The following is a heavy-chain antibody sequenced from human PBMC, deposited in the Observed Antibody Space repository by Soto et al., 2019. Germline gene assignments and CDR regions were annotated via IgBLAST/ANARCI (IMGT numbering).Heavy chain of an antibody. V-gene: IGHV4-61*08. J-gene: IGHJ5*02. CDR1: GGSIDSGDYY. Sequence: PSETLSLTCTVSGGSIDSGDYYWSWIRQPPGKGLEWIGYVYYSGTTNYNPFLKSRVTISGDTSKSQFSLKLSSVTAADTAVYYCARHTRNQFDPWGQGTLVTVSS. CDR3: ARHTRNQFDP. CDR2: VYYSGTT.